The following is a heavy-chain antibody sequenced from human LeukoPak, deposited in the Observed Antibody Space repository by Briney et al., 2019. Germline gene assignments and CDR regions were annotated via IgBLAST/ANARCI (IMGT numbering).Heavy chain of an antibody. V-gene: IGHV4-59*01. CDR2: IYYSGST. CDR1: GGSISSYY. CDR3: ARGTLDY. J-gene: IGHJ4*02. Sequence: SETLSLTCTVSGGSISSYYWSWIRQPPGKGLEWIGYIYYSGSTNYNPSLKSRVTISVDTSKNQFSLKLSSVTAADTAVYYCARGTLDYWGQGTLVTVSS. D-gene: IGHD1/OR15-1a*01.